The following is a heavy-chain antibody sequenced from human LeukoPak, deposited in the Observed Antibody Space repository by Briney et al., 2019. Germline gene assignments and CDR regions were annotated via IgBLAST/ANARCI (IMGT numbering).Heavy chain of an antibody. CDR3: ARDLGGDGYNTPCDY. J-gene: IGHJ4*02. Sequence: PGGSLRLSCAPSGFTFSSYAMHWVRQAPGKGLAWVAVISYDGSNKYYADSVKGRFTISRDNSKNTLCLQMNSLRAEDTAVYYCARDLGGDGYNTPCDYWGQGTLVTVSS. CDR1: GFTFSSYA. D-gene: IGHD5-24*01. CDR2: ISYDGSNK. V-gene: IGHV3-30-3*01.